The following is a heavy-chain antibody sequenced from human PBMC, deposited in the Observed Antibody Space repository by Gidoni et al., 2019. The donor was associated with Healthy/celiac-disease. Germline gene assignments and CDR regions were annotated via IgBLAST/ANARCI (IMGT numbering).Heavy chain of an antibody. J-gene: IGHJ5*02. CDR2: ISGSGGST. CDR1: GFTFSSYA. D-gene: IGHD3-22*01. Sequence: EVQLLESGGGLVQPGGSLRLSCAASGFTFSSYAMSWVRQAPGKGLEWVSAISGSGGSTYYADSVKGRFTISRDNSKNTLYLQMNSLRAEDTAVYYCAKDPHDSSGYYYVRWFDPWGQGTLVTVSS. CDR3: AKDPHDSSGYYYVRWFDP. V-gene: IGHV3-23*01.